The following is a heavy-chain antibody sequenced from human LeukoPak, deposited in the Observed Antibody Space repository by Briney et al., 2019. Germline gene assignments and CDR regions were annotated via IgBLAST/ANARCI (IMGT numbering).Heavy chain of an antibody. CDR2: IYYSGST. J-gene: IGHJ3*02. CDR3: ARGRGVRGVRRFDI. V-gene: IGHV4-39*07. Sequence: SETLSRTCAVSGCSISSNSCYWGWIRHPPGKGLEWIGCIYYSGSTYYNPSLKSRVTISVDTSKNQFSLKLSSVTAADTAVYYCARGRGVRGVRRFDIWGQGTMVTVSS. CDR1: GCSISSNSCY. D-gene: IGHD3-10*01.